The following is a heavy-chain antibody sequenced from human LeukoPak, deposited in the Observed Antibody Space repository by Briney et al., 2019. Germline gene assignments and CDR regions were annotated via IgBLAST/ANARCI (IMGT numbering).Heavy chain of an antibody. J-gene: IGHJ4*02. CDR2: IYYSGST. D-gene: IGHD3-10*01. Sequence: PSETLSLTCTVSGGSISSYYWSWIRQPPGKGLEWIGYIYYSGSTNYNPSLKSRVTISVDTSKNQFSLKLSSVTAADTAVYYCARDVYGSGSDTFDYWGQGTLVTVSS. CDR1: GGSISSYY. V-gene: IGHV4-59*12. CDR3: ARDVYGSGSDTFDY.